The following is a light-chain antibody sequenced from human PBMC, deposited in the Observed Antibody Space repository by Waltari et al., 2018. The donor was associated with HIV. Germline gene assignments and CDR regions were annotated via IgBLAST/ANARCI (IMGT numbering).Light chain of an antibody. V-gene: IGLV3-1*01. J-gene: IGLJ2*01. CDR2: QDN. CDR1: KLGDKY. CDR3: QAWDSSTGGV. Sequence: SYELTQPPSVSVSPGQTANITCPGDKLGDKYACWYQQKPGQSPVLVIYQDNKRPSGIPERFSGSNSGNTATLTISGTQAMDEADYYCQAWDSSTGGVFGGGTKLTVL.